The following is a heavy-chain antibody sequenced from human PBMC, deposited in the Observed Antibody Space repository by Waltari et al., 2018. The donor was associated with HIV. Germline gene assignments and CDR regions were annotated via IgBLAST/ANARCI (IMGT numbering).Heavy chain of an antibody. CDR2: IYYSGST. Sequence: QLQLQESGPGLVKPSETLSLTCTVSGGSISSSSYYWGWLRQPPGKGLEWIGSIYYSGSTYYNPSLKSRVTISVDTSKNQCSLKMSSVTAADTAVYYCARHSLTYYYDSSGYSVAFDYWGQGTLVTVSS. D-gene: IGHD3-22*01. V-gene: IGHV4-39*01. CDR1: GGSISSSSYY. CDR3: ARHSLTYYYDSSGYSVAFDY. J-gene: IGHJ4*02.